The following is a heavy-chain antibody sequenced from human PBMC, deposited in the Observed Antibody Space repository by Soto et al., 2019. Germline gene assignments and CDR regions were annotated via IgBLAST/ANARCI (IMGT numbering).Heavy chain of an antibody. CDR1: GFTFSSYA. J-gene: IGHJ5*02. Sequence: EVQLLESGGGLVQPGGSLRLSCAASGFTFSSYAMSWVRQAPGKGLEWVSAISGSGGSTYYADSVKGRFTISRDNSKNTLYLQMNSRRAEDTAVYYCAKDPGGYCSGGSCNPWGQGTLVTVSS. CDR2: ISGSGGST. D-gene: IGHD2-15*01. CDR3: AKDPGGYCSGGSCNP. V-gene: IGHV3-23*01.